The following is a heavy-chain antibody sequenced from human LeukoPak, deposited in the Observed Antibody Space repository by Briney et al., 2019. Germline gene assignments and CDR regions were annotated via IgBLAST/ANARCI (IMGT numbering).Heavy chain of an antibody. CDR2: ISYDGSNK. J-gene: IGHJ4*02. CDR3: AKEVDCPSDCLFFHS. D-gene: IGHD2-21*02. Sequence: PGRSLRPSCAASGFTFSSYAMHWVRQAPGKGLEWVAVISYDGSNKYYTDSVKGRFTISRDNSRNSVFLQMNSLRPEDTALYHCAKEVDCPSDCLFFHSWGQGTLVTVSS. CDR1: GFTFSSYA. V-gene: IGHV3-30*04.